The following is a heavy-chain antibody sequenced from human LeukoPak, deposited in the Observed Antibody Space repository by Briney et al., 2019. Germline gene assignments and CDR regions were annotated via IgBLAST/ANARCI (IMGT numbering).Heavy chain of an antibody. J-gene: IGHJ5*02. CDR1: GGSISSYY. Sequence: SETLSLTCTVSGGSISSYYWSWIRQPAGKGLEWIGRIYTSGSTNYNPSLKSRVTMSVDTSKNQFSLKLSSVTAADTAVYYCARDLGSYDFWSGSSPHNWFDPWGQGTQVTVSS. D-gene: IGHD3-3*01. CDR2: IYTSGST. V-gene: IGHV4-4*07. CDR3: ARDLGSYDFWSGSSPHNWFDP.